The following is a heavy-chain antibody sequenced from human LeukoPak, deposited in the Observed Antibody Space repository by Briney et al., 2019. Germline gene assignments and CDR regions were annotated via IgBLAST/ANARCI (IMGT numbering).Heavy chain of an antibody. CDR3: AKANVVTMVRGLSWFDP. Sequence: GGSLRLSCAASGFTFSSYGMSWVRQAPGKGLEWVSAISGSGGSTYYADSVKGRFTISRDNSKNTLYLQMNSLRAEDTAVYYCAKANVVTMVRGLSWFDPWGQGTLVTVSS. V-gene: IGHV3-23*01. J-gene: IGHJ5*02. CDR2: ISGSGGST. D-gene: IGHD3-10*01. CDR1: GFTFSSYG.